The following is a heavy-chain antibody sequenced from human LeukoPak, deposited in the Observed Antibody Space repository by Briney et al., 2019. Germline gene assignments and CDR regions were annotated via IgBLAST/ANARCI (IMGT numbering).Heavy chain of an antibody. Sequence: GGSLRLSCAASGFTFSSYSMNWVRQAPGKGLEWVSSISSSSSYIYYADSVKGRFTISRDNSKNTLWLQLNSLRAEDTAVYYCARDNAEMATVDYYNGMDVWGQGTTVTVSS. D-gene: IGHD5-24*01. CDR3: ARDNAEMATVDYYNGMDV. J-gene: IGHJ6*02. CDR1: GFTFSSYS. V-gene: IGHV3-21*01. CDR2: ISSSSSYI.